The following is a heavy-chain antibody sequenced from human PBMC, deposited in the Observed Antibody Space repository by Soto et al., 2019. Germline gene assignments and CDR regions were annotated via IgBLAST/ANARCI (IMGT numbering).Heavy chain of an antibody. CDR3: ARDYDLLSALDY. V-gene: IGHV3-30-3*01. D-gene: IGHD3-10*01. Sequence: GGSLRLSCAASGFTFSSYAMHWVRQAPGKGLEWVAVISYDGSNKYYADSVKGRFTISRNNSKNTLYLQMNSLRAEDTAVYYCARDYDLLSALDYWGQGTLVTVSS. CDR1: GFTFSSYA. CDR2: ISYDGSNK. J-gene: IGHJ4*02.